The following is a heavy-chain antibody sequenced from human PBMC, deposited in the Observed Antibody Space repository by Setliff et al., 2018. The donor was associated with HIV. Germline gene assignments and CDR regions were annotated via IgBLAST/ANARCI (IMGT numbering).Heavy chain of an antibody. D-gene: IGHD2-21*01. CDR3: TRGRGIIGALVY. Sequence: GASVKVSCKTSGYTFTSYHLHWLRQAPGQGLEWMGGIIPMLRVAKYAQNLQDRVTITADKSTGTAYMELYNLRSEDTAMYYCTRGRGIIGALVYWGQGIMVTVPS. CDR1: GYTFTSYH. CDR2: IIPMLRVA. V-gene: IGHV1-69*10. J-gene: IGHJ4*03.